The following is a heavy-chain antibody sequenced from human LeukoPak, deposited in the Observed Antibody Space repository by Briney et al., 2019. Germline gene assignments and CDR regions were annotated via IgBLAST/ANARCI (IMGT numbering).Heavy chain of an antibody. CDR1: RFTFSSYE. CDR2: STTGSTI. D-gene: IGHD2-15*01. Sequence: GGSLRLSCAASRFTFSSYEMNWVCQAPGKGLEWVSYSTTGSTIYYADAVKGRFTSSRDNSKNTLYLQMNSLRAEDTAVYYCARSGLNRFDYWGLRTLVTVSS. J-gene: IGHJ4*02. V-gene: IGHV3-48*03. CDR3: ARSGLNRFDY.